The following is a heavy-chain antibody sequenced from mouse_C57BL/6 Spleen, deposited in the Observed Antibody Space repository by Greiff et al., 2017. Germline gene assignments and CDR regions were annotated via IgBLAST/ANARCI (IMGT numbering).Heavy chain of an antibody. D-gene: IGHD3-2*02. V-gene: IGHV1-50*01. Sequence: QVQLQQSGAELVKPGASVKLSCKASGYTFTSYWMQWVKQRPGQGLEWIGEIDPSDSYTNYNQKFKGKATLTVDTFSSTAYMQLSSLTSEDSAVYYCARLGETAQATRWFAYWGQGTLVTVSA. CDR1: GYTFTSYW. CDR3: ARLGETAQATRWFAY. CDR2: IDPSDSYT. J-gene: IGHJ3*01.